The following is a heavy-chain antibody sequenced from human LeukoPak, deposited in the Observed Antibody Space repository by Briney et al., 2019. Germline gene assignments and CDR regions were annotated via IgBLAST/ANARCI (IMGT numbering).Heavy chain of an antibody. J-gene: IGHJ4*02. CDR3: ARAPYYDILTGYYYFDY. CDR1: GGSISSSSYY. D-gene: IGHD3-9*01. Sequence: SETLSLTCTVSGGSISSSSYYWGWIRQPPGKGLEWIGSIYYSGSTYYNPSLKSRVTISVDTSKNQFSLKLSSVTAADTAVYYCARAPYYDILTGYYYFDYWGQGTLVTVSS. V-gene: IGHV4-39*07. CDR2: IYYSGST.